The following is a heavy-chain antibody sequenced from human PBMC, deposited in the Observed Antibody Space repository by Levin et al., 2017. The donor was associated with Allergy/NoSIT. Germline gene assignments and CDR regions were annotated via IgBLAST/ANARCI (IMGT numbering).Heavy chain of an antibody. CDR1: GFTFSGSD. CDR3: ARRVAGSRWYGMDV. D-gene: IGHD4-23*01. J-gene: IGHJ6*02. Sequence: GGSLRLSCGASGFTFSGSDIHWVRQASGKGLEWVGRIRSKVNNYATAYSESVKGRFTISRDDSENTAYLQMNSLKTEDTAVYYCARRVAGSRWYGMDVWGQGTTVTVSS. V-gene: IGHV3-73*01. CDR2: IRSKVNNYAT.